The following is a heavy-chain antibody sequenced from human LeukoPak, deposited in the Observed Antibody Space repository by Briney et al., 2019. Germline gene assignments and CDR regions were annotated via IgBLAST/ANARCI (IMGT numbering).Heavy chain of an antibody. CDR2: IYHSGST. CDR1: GGSISSGGYS. D-gene: IGHD6-13*01. Sequence: SETLSLTCAVSGGSISSGGYSWSWIRQPPGKGLEWIGYIYHSGSTYYNPSLKSRVTISVDRSKNQFSLKLSSVTAADTAVYYCARHCSSWHYFDYWGQGTLVTVSS. J-gene: IGHJ4*02. V-gene: IGHV4-30-2*01. CDR3: ARHCSSWHYFDY.